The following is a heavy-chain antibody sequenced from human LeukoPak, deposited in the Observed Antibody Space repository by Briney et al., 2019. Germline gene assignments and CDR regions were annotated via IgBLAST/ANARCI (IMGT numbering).Heavy chain of an antibody. CDR2: IYYSGST. D-gene: IGHD3-9*01. V-gene: IGHV4-59*01. Sequence: SETLSLTFTVSGGSISSYYWSWIRQPPGKGLEWIGYIYYSGSTNYNPSLKSRVTISVDTSKNQFSLKLSSVTAADTAVHYCAGRYFDWLLNDYWGQGTLVTVSS. CDR3: AGRYFDWLLNDY. J-gene: IGHJ4*02. CDR1: GGSISSYY.